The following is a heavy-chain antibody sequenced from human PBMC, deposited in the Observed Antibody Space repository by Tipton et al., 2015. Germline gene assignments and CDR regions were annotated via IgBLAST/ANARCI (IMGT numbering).Heavy chain of an antibody. CDR1: AFTFSIYG. CDR3: ARDGMTAGYGMDV. V-gene: IGHV3-48*02. CDR2: ISSSSSTI. J-gene: IGHJ6*02. Sequence: GSLRLSCEASAFTFSIYGMNWVRQAPGKGLEWLSYISSSSSTIYYTDSVKGRFTISRDNAENSLYLQMNSLRDEDTAVYYCARDGMTAGYGMDVWGQGTTVTVSS.